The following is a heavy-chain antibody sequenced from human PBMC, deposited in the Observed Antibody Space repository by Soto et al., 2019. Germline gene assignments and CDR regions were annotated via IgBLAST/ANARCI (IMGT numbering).Heavy chain of an antibody. Sequence: SETLSLTCAVYGGSFSGYYWSWIRQPPGKGLEWIGEINHNGSTNYNPSLKSRVTISVDTSKNQFSLKLSSVNAADTAVYYCARGTGAVAGTGYFQHWGQGTLVTVSS. CDR2: INHNGST. J-gene: IGHJ1*01. D-gene: IGHD6-19*01. V-gene: IGHV4-34*01. CDR3: ARGTGAVAGTGYFQH. CDR1: GGSFSGYY.